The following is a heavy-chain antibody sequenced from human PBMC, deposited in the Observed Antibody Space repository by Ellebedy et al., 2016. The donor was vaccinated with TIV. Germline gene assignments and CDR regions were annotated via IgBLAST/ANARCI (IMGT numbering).Heavy chain of an antibody. CDR1: GFTVSSNY. V-gene: IGHV3-53*01. J-gene: IGHJ3*02. CDR3: ARWTNWGTNYGAFDI. D-gene: IGHD7-27*01. Sequence: GESLKISXAASGFTVSSNYMSWVRQAPGKGLEWVSVIYSGGSTYYADSVKGRFTISRDNSKNTLYLQMNSLRAEDTAVYYCARWTNWGTNYGAFDIWGQGTMVTVSS. CDR2: IYSGGST.